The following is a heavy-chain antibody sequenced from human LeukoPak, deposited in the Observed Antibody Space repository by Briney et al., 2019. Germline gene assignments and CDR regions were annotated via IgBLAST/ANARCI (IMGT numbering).Heavy chain of an antibody. V-gene: IGHV3-33*03. D-gene: IGHD1-26*01. Sequence: GGSLRLSCTASGFTFSSYGMHWVRQAPGKGPEWVAVIWYDGSNKYYADSVKGRSTISRDNSRNTLYLQMNSLRGDDTAVYYCAKDVGKWESLHFFDYWGQGTLVTVSS. CDR3: AKDVGKWESLHFFDY. CDR2: IWYDGSNK. CDR1: GFTFSSYG. J-gene: IGHJ4*02.